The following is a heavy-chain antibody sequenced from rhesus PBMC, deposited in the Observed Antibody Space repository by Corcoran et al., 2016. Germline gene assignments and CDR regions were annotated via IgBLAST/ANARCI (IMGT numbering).Heavy chain of an antibody. CDR2: ISSGGRN. J-gene: IGHJ4*01. V-gene: IGHV4S14*01. CDR3: ASRIVGATNFDY. D-gene: IGHD1-44*02. Sequence: QVQLQESGPGLVKPSETLSLTCAVSGYSTSSGYYWGWFRRPTGRGLGWIGHISSGGRNYLTPSLKSRVTLSVDTSKNQFSLKLSSVTAADTAVYYCASRIVGATNFDYWGQGVLVTVSS. CDR1: GYSTSSGYY.